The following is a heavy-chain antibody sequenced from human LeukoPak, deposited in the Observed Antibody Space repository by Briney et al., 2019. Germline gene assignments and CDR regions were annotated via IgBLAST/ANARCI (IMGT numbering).Heavy chain of an antibody. J-gene: IGHJ4*02. CDR2: ISSSSSYI. CDR1: GFTFSSYS. D-gene: IGHD6-19*01. V-gene: IGHV3-21*01. CDR3: ARAPDGSGWYEYYFDY. Sequence: PGGSLRLSCAASGFTFSSYSMNWVRQAPGKGLEWVSSISSSSSYIYYADSVKGRFTISRDNAKNSLYLQMNSLRAEDTAVYYCARAPDGSGWYEYYFDYWGQGTLVTVSS.